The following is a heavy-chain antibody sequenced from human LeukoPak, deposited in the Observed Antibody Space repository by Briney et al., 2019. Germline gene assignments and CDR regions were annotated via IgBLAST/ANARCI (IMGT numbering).Heavy chain of an antibody. J-gene: IGHJ4*02. CDR1: GFTFSNYC. CDR3: VRDFRSADY. Sequence: GGSLRLSCAASGFTFSNYCMHWVRQIPGKGLVWVCRICPDGTVTNYADSVKGRFTISRDNAKNMVFLQMNSLRADDTAVYYCVRDFRSADYWGQGILVTVSS. CDR2: ICPDGTVT. V-gene: IGHV3-74*01.